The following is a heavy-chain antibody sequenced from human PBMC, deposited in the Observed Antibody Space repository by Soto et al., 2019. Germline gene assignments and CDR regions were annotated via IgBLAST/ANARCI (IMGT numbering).Heavy chain of an antibody. V-gene: IGHV3-66*01. J-gene: IGHJ3*02. Sequence: EVQLVESGGGLVQPGGSLRLSCTASGFTVSSNYMSWVRQAPGKGLEWVSIIYTGGYTNYAQSVRGRFTISRDSSKNTLYPQMINLRVEDTAVYFGASERLTIGTAVHYCGDDAFDIWGQGTVVTVSS. CDR1: GFTVSSNY. CDR3: ASERLTIGTAVHYCGDDAFDI. CDR2: IYTGGYT. D-gene: IGHD2-21*02.